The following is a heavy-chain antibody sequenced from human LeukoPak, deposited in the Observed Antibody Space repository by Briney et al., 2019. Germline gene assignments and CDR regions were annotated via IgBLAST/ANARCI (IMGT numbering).Heavy chain of an antibody. Sequence: QPGRSLRLSCAASGFTFSSYAMSWVRQAPGKGLEWVSAISGSGGSTYYADSVKGRFTISRDNSKNTLYLQMNSLRAEDTAVYYCAKGGIAARPPIETISYYYYYYMDVWGKGTTVTVSS. D-gene: IGHD6-6*01. J-gene: IGHJ6*03. CDR3: AKGGIAARPPIETISYYYYYYMDV. CDR1: GFTFSSYA. CDR2: ISGSGGST. V-gene: IGHV3-23*01.